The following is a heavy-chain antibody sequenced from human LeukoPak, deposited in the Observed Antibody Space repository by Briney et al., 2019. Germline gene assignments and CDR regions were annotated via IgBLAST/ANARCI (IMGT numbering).Heavy chain of an antibody. V-gene: IGHV4-59*01. Sequence: PSETLSLTCTVSGGSISSYYWSWIRQPPGKGLEWIGYIYYSGSTNYNPSLKSRVTISVDTSKNQFSLKLSSVTAADTAVYYCARGGGSGWSDDAFDIWGQGTMVTVSS. CDR3: ARGGGSGWSDDAFDI. J-gene: IGHJ3*02. CDR2: IYYSGST. D-gene: IGHD6-19*01. CDR1: GGSISSYY.